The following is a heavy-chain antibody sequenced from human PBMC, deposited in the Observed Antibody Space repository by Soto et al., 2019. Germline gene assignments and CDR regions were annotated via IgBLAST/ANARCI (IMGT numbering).Heavy chain of an antibody. CDR2: IYYSGST. V-gene: IGHV4-59*08. J-gene: IGHJ6*03. Sequence: PSETRPLTGIVSVGSISSYYCSWIRKPPGKGLGGMGYIYYSGSTNYNPSLKSRVTISVDTSKNQFSLKLTSATAADTAVYYCARTVGYCSGGSCYSADYYYYMDVWAKGTTVTVSS. CDR1: VGSISSYY. D-gene: IGHD2-15*01. CDR3: ARTVGYCSGGSCYSADYYYYMDV.